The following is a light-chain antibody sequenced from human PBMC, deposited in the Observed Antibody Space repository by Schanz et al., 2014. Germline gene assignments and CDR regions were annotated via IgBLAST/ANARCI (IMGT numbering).Light chain of an antibody. CDR3: QQLNSYPLT. V-gene: IGKV1-9*01. CDR2: AAS. CDR1: QGVGSY. Sequence: QLTQSPSSLSASVGDRVTITCRASQGVGSYVAWYQQKPGKAPNLLIYAASTLQSGVPSRFSGSGSGTDFTLSISSLQPEDFATYYCQQLNSYPLTFGGGTKVEIK. J-gene: IGKJ4*01.